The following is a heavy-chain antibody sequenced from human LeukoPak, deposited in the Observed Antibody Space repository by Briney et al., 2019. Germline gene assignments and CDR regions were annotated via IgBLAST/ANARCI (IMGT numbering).Heavy chain of an antibody. D-gene: IGHD3-22*01. J-gene: IGHJ3*02. V-gene: IGHV1-8*01. CDR2: MNPNSGNT. Sequence: GASVKVSCKASGYTFTSYDINWVRQATGQGLEWMGWMNPNSGNTGYAQKFQGRVTMTRDTSTSTVYMELSSLRSEDTAVYYCARYHGDYDSSGSARDAFDIWGQGTMVTVSS. CDR3: ARYHGDYDSSGSARDAFDI. CDR1: GYTFTSYD.